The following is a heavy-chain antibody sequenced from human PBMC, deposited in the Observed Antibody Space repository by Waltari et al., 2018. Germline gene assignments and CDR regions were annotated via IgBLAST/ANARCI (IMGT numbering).Heavy chain of an antibody. CDR1: GGSISSGGYY. CDR2: IYHSGST. J-gene: IGHJ6*02. Sequence: QVQLQESGPGLVKPSQTLSLTCTVSGGSISSGGYYWSWISQHPGRGLEWIGYIYHSGSTYYNPSLKSRVTISVDRSKNQFSLKLSSVTAADTAVYYCARWRAYDSSGYSSYGMDVWGQGTTVTVSS. D-gene: IGHD3-22*01. V-gene: IGHV4-31*03. CDR3: ARWRAYDSSGYSSYGMDV.